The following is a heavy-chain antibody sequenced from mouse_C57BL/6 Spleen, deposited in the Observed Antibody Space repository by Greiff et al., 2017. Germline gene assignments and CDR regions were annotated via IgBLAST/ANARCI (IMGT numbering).Heavy chain of an antibody. D-gene: IGHD2-4*01. CDR2: INPSTGGT. J-gene: IGHJ4*01. CDR1: GYSFTGYY. Sequence: VQLQQSGPELVKPGASVKISCKASGYSFTGYYVNWVKQSPEKSLEWIGEINPSTGGTTYNQKFKAKATLTVDKSAITAYMQLKSLTSEDSAVYYCARKLRLYAMDYWGQGTSVTVSS. CDR3: ARKLRLYAMDY. V-gene: IGHV1-42*01.